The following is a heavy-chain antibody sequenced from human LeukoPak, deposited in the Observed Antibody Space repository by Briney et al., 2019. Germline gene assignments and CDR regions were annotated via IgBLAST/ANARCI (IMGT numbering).Heavy chain of an antibody. Sequence: ASVKVSCKASGYTFTSYDINWVRQATGQGLEWMGWMNPNSGNTGYAQKFQGRATITRNTSISTAYMELSSLRSEDTAVYYCATLRPMGGSGSYWGAYFDYWGQGTLVTVSS. D-gene: IGHD3-10*01. J-gene: IGHJ4*02. CDR2: MNPNSGNT. CDR1: GYTFTSYD. V-gene: IGHV1-8*03. CDR3: ATLRPMGGSGSYWGAYFDY.